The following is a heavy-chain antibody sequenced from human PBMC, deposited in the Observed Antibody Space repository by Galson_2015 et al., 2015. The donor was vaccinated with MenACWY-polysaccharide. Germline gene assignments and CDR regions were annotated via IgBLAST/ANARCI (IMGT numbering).Heavy chain of an antibody. J-gene: IGHJ6*02. CDR1: GYTFTTHY. CDR2: INPNSGAT. V-gene: IGHV1-2*02. CDR3: ARGNYGMDV. Sequence: SVKVSCKASGYTFTTHYFHWMRQAPGQGLEWMGSINPNSGATTYAQRFQGRVMMTRDTSISTVYMELSSLKSDDTAVYYCARGNYGMDVWGQGTLVTVSS.